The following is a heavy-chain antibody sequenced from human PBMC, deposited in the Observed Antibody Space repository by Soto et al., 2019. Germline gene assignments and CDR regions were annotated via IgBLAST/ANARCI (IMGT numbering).Heavy chain of an antibody. D-gene: IGHD1-26*01. CDR3: AKFPPPVGATYPDAFDI. CDR1: GFTFSSYG. J-gene: IGHJ3*02. CDR2: ISYDGSNK. Sequence: GGSLRLSCAASGFTFSSYGMHWVRQAPGKGLEWVAVISYDGSNKYYADSVKGRFTISRDNSKNTLYLQMNSLRAEDTAVYYCAKFPPPVGATYPDAFDIWGQGTMVTVSS. V-gene: IGHV3-30*18.